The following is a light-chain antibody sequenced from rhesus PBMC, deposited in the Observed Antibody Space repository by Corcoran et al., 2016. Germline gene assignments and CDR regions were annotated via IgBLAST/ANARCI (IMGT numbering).Light chain of an antibody. CDR2: KAS. Sequence: DIQMTQSPSSLSASVGDRVTITCRTSENVNNYLNWYQQKHGKAPKLLIYKASTVQSGVPSRFSGSGSGTDYTFTISSLQSEDVATYYCQHNYGTPYSFGQGTKVEIK. V-gene: IGKV1-74*01. J-gene: IGKJ2*01. CDR1: ENVNNY. CDR3: QHNYGTPYS.